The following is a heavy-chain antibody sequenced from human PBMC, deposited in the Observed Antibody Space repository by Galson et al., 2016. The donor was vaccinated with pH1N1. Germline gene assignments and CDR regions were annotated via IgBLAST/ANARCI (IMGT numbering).Heavy chain of an antibody. V-gene: IGHV5-51*03. CDR2: VNPGGATI. D-gene: IGHD4-17*01. CDR1: GYIFTSQW. J-gene: IGHJ3*02. CDR3: ARQYDFGDYRGNAFDI. Sequence: QSGAEVKKPGESLKISCMASGYIFTSQWIAWVRQVPGKGLEWVGVVNPGGATIRYSPSFQGQVTISSDKSISTAYLQWISLRASDTAMYYCARQYDFGDYRGNAFDIWGQGTVVIVSS.